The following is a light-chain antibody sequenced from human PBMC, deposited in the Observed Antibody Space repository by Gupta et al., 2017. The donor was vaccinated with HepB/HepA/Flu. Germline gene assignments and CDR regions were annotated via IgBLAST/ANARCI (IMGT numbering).Light chain of an antibody. Sequence: EIVLTQSPATLPLSPGERATLSCRASQSVSSYLAWYQQKPGQAPRLLIYDASNRAPGIPARFSGSGSGTDFTLTISSLEPEDFAVYYCQQRSNWLWTFGQGTKVEIK. CDR1: QSVSSY. CDR2: DAS. CDR3: QQRSNWLWT. J-gene: IGKJ1*01. V-gene: IGKV3-11*01.